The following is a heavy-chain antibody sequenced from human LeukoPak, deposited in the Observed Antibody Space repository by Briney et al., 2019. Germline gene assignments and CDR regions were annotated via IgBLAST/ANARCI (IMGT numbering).Heavy chain of an antibody. Sequence: PGGSLRLSCAASGFTFSSYAMHWVRQAPGKGLEWVAVISYDGSNKYYADSVKGRFTISRDNSKNTLYLQMNSLRAEDTAVYYCARDVAPYSSGWYMGYWGQGTLVTVSS. V-gene: IGHV3-30-3*01. J-gene: IGHJ4*02. CDR1: GFTFSSYA. CDR2: ISYDGSNK. CDR3: ARDVAPYSSGWYMGY. D-gene: IGHD6-19*01.